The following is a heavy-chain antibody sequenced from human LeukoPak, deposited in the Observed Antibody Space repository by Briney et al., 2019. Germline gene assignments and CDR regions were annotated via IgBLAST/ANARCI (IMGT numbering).Heavy chain of an antibody. V-gene: IGHV4-39*07. J-gene: IGHJ4*02. CDR2: IYYSGST. D-gene: IGHD3-22*01. CDR1: GGSISSSSYY. Sequence: SETPSLTCTVSGGSISSSSYYWGWIRQPPGKGLEWIGSIYYSGSTYYNPSLKSRVTISVDTSKNQSSLKLSSVAAADTAVYYCARVRVSSVVVVIEYYFDYWGQGTLVTVSS. CDR3: ARVRVSSVVVVIEYYFDY.